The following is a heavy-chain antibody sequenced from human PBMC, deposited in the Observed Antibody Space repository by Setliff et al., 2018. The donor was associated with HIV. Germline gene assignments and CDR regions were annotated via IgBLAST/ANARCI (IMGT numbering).Heavy chain of an antibody. CDR2: INHSGRT. CDR1: GGSFSGYY. Sequence: PSETLSLTCAVYGGSFSGYYWSWIRQPPGKGLEWIGEINHSGRTNYNPSLKSRVTISVYTSKNQFSLKLSSVKAEDTAVYYCARDRYTWNYGKNYMDVWGKGTTVTVSS. CDR3: ARDRYTWNYGKNYMDV. D-gene: IGHD1-7*01. J-gene: IGHJ6*03. V-gene: IGHV4-34*01.